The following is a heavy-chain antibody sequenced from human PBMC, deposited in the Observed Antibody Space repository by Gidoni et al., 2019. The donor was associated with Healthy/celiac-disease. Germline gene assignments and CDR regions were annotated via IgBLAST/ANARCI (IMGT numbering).Heavy chain of an antibody. Sequence: EVQLVESGGGLVQPGGSLRLSCSASGFTFSSYAMHWVRQAPGKGLEYVSAISSNGGSTYYADSVKGRFTISRDNSKNTLYLQMSSLRAEDTAVYYCVKDHGWDSSGYYDSSGYYYGAGAFDIWGQGTMVTVSS. CDR3: VKDHGWDSSGYYDSSGYYYGAGAFDI. CDR1: GFTFSSYA. J-gene: IGHJ3*02. D-gene: IGHD3-22*01. CDR2: ISSNGGST. V-gene: IGHV3-64D*08.